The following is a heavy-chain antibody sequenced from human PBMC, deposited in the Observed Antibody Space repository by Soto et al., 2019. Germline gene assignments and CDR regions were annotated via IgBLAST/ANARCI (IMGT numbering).Heavy chain of an antibody. J-gene: IGHJ6*02. CDR2: ISGRGIST. CDR1: GFTFTSYA. V-gene: IGHV3-23*01. CDR3: AKDSVAGRAYYDGMDV. Sequence: EVQLLESGGGLVQPGGSLRLSCAASGFTFTSYAMSWVRQAPGKGLEWVSAISGRGISTYYADSVKGRFTIARDNSRNTLFLQLNSLRAEDTAVYYCAKDSVAGRAYYDGMDVWGQGTTVTVSS. D-gene: IGHD6-6*01.